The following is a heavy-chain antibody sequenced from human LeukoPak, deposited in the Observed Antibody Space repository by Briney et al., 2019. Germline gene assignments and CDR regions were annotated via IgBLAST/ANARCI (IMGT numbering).Heavy chain of an antibody. V-gene: IGHV3-23*01. CDR3: AKDRIPDGKYSIDF. CDR1: GFTFSTYA. J-gene: IGHJ4*02. D-gene: IGHD5-24*01. CDR2: IVGDGGGI. Sequence: GGSLRLSCAASGFTFSTYAMNWVRQAPGKGPEWVSVIVGDGGGIHYADSVSGRFTISRDNSRNTLYLQMNSLRVEDTAVYYCAKDRIPDGKYSIDFWGQGTRVTVSS.